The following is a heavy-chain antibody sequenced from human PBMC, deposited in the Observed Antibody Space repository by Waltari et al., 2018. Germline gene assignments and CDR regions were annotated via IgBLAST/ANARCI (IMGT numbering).Heavy chain of an antibody. CDR2: INGDSSNT. J-gene: IGHJ3*02. Sequence: EVQLEESGGGLVQPGGSLRLSCAASGFTFSPYWMHWVRQAPGKGLVGVSHINGDSSNTIYADSVKGRFTISRDNSKNTLYLQMNSLRGEDTAVYYCVRDRGSPDSFDSWGQGTLVTVSS. D-gene: IGHD2-15*01. CDR1: GFTFSPYW. V-gene: IGHV3-74*01. CDR3: VRDRGSPDSFDS.